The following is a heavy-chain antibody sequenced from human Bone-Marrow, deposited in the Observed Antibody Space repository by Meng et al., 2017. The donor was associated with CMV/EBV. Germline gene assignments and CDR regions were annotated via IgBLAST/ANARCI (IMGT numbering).Heavy chain of an antibody. V-gene: IGHV4-39*07. J-gene: IGHJ4*02. CDR1: GGSISSSSYY. Sequence: SETLSLTCTVSGGSISSSSYYWGWIRQPPGKGLEWIGSIYYSGSTYYNPSLKSRVTISVDTSKNQFSLKLSSVTAADTAVYYCARVLRIAARSGALDYWGQGTLVAVSS. CDR2: IYYSGST. D-gene: IGHD6-6*01. CDR3: ARVLRIAARSGALDY.